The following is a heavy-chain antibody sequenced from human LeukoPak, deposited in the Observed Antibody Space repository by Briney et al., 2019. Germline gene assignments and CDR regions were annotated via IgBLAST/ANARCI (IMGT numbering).Heavy chain of an antibody. CDR3: ARLFGLCYDYVWGSYRLYYFDY. CDR1: GGSFSGYY. J-gene: IGHJ4*02. Sequence: SETLSLTCAVYGGSFSGYYWSWIRQPPGKGLEWIGEINHSGSTNYNPSLKSRVTISVDTSKNQFSLKLSSVTAADTAVYYCARLFGLCYDYVWGSYRLYYFDYWGQGTLVTVSS. CDR2: INHSGST. D-gene: IGHD3-16*02. V-gene: IGHV4-34*01.